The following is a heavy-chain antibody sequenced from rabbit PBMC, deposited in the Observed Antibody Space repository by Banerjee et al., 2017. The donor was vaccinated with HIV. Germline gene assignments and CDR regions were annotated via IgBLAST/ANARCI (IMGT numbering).Heavy chain of an antibody. J-gene: IGHJ6*01. V-gene: IGHV1S45*01. CDR1: RFPFSDKAV. D-gene: IGHD8-1*01. CDR3: ARDTGSSFSSYGMDL. Sequence: QEQLVESRGGLVKPGGSLKLSCTASRFPFSDKAVMCWVRQAPGKGLQWIACINTYTGKPVYATWPKGRFTISRTSSTTVTLQMTSLTVADTATYFCARDTGSSFSSYGMDLWGPGTLVTVS. CDR2: INTYTGKP.